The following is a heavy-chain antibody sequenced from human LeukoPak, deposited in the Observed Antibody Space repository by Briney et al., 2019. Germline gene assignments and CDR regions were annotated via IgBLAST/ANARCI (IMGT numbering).Heavy chain of an antibody. V-gene: IGHV4-31*03. Sequence: ASETLSLTCTVSGGSISSGGYYWSWIRQHPGKGLEWIGYIYYSGSTYYNPSLKSRITISVDTSKNQFSLKLSSVTAADTAVYYCARGPYYDFWSGKRFPNYFDYWGQGTLVTVSP. D-gene: IGHD3-3*01. J-gene: IGHJ4*02. CDR1: GGSISSGGYY. CDR3: ARGPYYDFWSGKRFPNYFDY. CDR2: IYYSGST.